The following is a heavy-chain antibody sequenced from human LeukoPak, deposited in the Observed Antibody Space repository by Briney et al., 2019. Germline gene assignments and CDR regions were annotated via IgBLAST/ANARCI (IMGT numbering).Heavy chain of an antibody. V-gene: IGHV1-69*02. CDR2: IIPILGIA. J-gene: IGHJ6*03. CDR1: GGTFSSYT. CDR3: ARGYQLPLYYYYYMDV. Sequence: SVKVSCKASGGTFSSYTISWVRQAPGQGLEWMGRIIPILGIANYAQKFQGRVTITADKSTSTAYMELSSLRSEDTAVYYCARGYQLPLYYYYYMDVWGKGTTVTVSS. D-gene: IGHD2-2*01.